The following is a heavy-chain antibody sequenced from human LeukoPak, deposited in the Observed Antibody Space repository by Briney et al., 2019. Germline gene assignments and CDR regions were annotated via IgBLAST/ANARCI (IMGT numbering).Heavy chain of an antibody. CDR2: VSDSGIST. J-gene: IGHJ4*02. V-gene: IGHV3-23*01. CDR1: GFTFSSYA. Sequence: GGSLRLSCAASGFTFSSYAMSWVRQAPGRGREGVSRVSDSGISTYYADSVKGRVTISRDNSKNTLSLQMNSLRAEDTAVYSCAKSANSGSYYRGYFDYWGQGTLVTVSS. D-gene: IGHD3-10*01. CDR3: AKSANSGSYYRGYFDY.